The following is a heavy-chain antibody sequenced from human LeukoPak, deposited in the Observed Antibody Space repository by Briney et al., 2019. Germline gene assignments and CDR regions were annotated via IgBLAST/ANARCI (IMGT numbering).Heavy chain of an antibody. V-gene: IGHV1-2*02. D-gene: IGHD5-18*01. CDR1: GYTFTGYY. CDR2: INPNSGGT. J-gene: IGHJ6*03. Sequence: ASVKVSCKASGYTFTGYYMHWVRQAPGQGLEWMGWINPNSGGTNYAQKFQGRVTMTRDTSISTAYMELSRLRSEDTAVYYCARGVVDTAMDYYYYYMDVWGKGTTVTVSS. CDR3: ARGVVDTAMDYYYYYMDV.